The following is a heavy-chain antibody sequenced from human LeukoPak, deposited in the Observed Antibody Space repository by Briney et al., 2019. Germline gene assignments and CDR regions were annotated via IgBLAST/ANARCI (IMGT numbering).Heavy chain of an antibody. Sequence: ASVMVSCKASGYTFTGYYMHWVRQAPGQGLEWMGWINPNSGGTNYAQKFQGRVTMTRDTSISTAYMELSRLRSDDTAVYYCARGGSSSALVFDYWGQGTLVTVSS. CDR1: GYTFTGYY. V-gene: IGHV1-2*02. D-gene: IGHD6-13*01. J-gene: IGHJ4*02. CDR2: INPNSGGT. CDR3: ARGGSSSALVFDY.